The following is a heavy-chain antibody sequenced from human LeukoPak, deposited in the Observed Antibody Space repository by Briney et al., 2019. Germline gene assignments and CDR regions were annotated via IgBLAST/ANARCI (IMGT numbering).Heavy chain of an antibody. CDR1: GASISGGSNY. Sequence: PSETLSLTCTVSGASISGGSNYWSWIRQPAGKGLEWIGRIYSSGKTDYNPSLKSRVTISVDMSKNQFFLNLYSVTAADTAVYYCARTGDCNSTSCYYTFDIWGQGTTVTVCS. J-gene: IGHJ3*02. CDR2: IYSSGKT. CDR3: ARTGDCNSTSCYYTFDI. D-gene: IGHD2-2*01. V-gene: IGHV4-61*02.